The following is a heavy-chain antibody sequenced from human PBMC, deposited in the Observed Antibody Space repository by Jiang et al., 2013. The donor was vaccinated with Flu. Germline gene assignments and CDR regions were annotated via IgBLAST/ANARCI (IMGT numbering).Heavy chain of an antibody. D-gene: IGHD2-8*02. CDR2: INPNSGGT. Sequence: KVSCKASGXTFTGYYMHWVRQAPGQGLEWMGRINPNSGGTNYAQKFQGRVTMTRDTSISTAYMELSRLRSDDTAVYYCAREVDCTGGVCYSDWFDPWGQGTLVTVSS. J-gene: IGHJ5*02. V-gene: IGHV1-2*06. CDR1: GXTFTGYY. CDR3: AREVDCTGGVCYSDWFDP.